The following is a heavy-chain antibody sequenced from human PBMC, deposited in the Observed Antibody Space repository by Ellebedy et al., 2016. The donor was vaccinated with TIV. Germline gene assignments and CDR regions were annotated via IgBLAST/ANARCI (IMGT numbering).Heavy chain of an antibody. Sequence: MPSETLSLTCNVSGGSIAISTYYWAWIRQPPGKGLEWIGSIYYSGTTYYNPSLKSRVTISADTPKNQFSLRLKSVTAADTAVYYCAGDYGAYFDYWGQGTLVTVSS. V-gene: IGHV4-39*01. D-gene: IGHD4-17*01. CDR3: AGDYGAYFDY. CDR2: IYYSGTT. J-gene: IGHJ4*02. CDR1: GGSIAISTYY.